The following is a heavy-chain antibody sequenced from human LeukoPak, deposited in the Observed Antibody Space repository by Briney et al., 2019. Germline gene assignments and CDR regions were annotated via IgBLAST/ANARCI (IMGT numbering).Heavy chain of an antibody. Sequence: SETLSLTCAVSGGSISSGGYSWSWIRQPPGKGLEWIGYIYHSGSTYYNPSLKSRVTISVDRSKNQFSLKLSSVTAADTAVYYCARGVVIRSSWFDPWGQGTLVTVSS. J-gene: IGHJ5*02. CDR1: GGSISSGGYS. CDR3: ARGVVIRSSWFDP. D-gene: IGHD3-22*01. V-gene: IGHV4-30-2*01. CDR2: IYHSGST.